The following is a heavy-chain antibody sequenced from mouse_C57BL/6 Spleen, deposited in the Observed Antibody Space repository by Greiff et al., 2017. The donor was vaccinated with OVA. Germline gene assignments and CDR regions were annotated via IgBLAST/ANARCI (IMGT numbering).Heavy chain of an antibody. V-gene: IGHV1-82*01. CDR1: GYAFSSSW. Sequence: QVQLQQSGPELVKPGASVKISCKASGYAFSSSWMNWVKQRPGKGLEWIGRIYPGDGDTKYNGKFKGKATLTADKSSSTAYMQLSSLTSEDSAVYFCARSGGNYVRPWFAYWGQGTLVTVSA. CDR3: ARSGGNYVRPWFAY. J-gene: IGHJ3*01. D-gene: IGHD2-1*01. CDR2: IYPGDGDT.